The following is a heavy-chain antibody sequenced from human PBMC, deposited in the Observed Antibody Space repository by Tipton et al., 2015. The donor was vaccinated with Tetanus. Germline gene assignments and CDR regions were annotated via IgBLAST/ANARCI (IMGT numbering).Heavy chain of an antibody. V-gene: IGHV3-11*01. D-gene: IGHD3-3*01. CDR3: ARDNYDSKDFSDY. CDR2: ISASGHPI. Sequence: SGFSLSDYWMSWIRQTPGKGLEWVAYISASGHPIFYTDSVKGRFTISTDNTKNHLYLQMNSLRVEDTGLYFCARDNYDSKDFSDYWSQGTLITVSS. J-gene: IGHJ4*02. CDR1: GFSLSDYW.